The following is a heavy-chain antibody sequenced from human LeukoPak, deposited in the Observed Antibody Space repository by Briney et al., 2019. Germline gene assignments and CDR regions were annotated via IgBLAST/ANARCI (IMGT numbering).Heavy chain of an antibody. D-gene: IGHD2-2*02. CDR1: GLTFSSYP. Sequence: GGSLRLSCAASGLTFSSYPMNWLRQAPGKGLEWVSYLTSSSSYIYYADSVKGRFTISRDNAKNSLYLQMNSLRAEDTAVYYCAKDQDCSSTSCYNAFDIWGQGTMVTVSS. CDR3: AKDQDCSSTSCYNAFDI. CDR2: LTSSSSYI. V-gene: IGHV3-21*01. J-gene: IGHJ3*02.